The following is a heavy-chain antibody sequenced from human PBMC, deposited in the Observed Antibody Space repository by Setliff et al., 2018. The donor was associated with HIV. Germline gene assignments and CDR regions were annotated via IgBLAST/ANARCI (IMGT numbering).Heavy chain of an antibody. CDR1: GHTSTTDD. V-gene: IGHV1-8*01. CDR2: MNPNSGNT. Sequence: ASVKVSCKASGHTSTTDDINWVRQATGQGLEWMGWMNPNSGNTGYAQKFKGRFTMTRNTSMSTAYMELISLTYEDTDVYYCARGTYHYDGRGFGEYFYFTDVWGKGTTVTVSS. J-gene: IGHJ6*03. CDR3: ARGTYHYDGRGFGEYFYFTDV. D-gene: IGHD3-16*01.